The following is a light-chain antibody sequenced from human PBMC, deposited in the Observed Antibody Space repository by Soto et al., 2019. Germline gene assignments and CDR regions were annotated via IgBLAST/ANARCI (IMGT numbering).Light chain of an antibody. CDR3: QPYNSYST. CDR1: QTISRR. V-gene: IGKV1-5*01. J-gene: IGKJ1*01. Sequence: IKWSQSASTLAVSVGASVTITFRASQTISRRLAWYQQKPAKAPKFLIHDVSTLQSGVSSRFSGSGSGTEFTLTISSLQPDDFATYYCQPYNSYSTFGQGTKVDIK. CDR2: DVS.